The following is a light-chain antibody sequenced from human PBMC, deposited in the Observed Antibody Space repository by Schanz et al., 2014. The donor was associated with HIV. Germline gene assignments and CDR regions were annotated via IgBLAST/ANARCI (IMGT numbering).Light chain of an antibody. Sequence: EIVLTQSPATLSLSPGERATLSCRASQSIASYLAWYQQKPGQPPRLLIYDASNRAPGIPDRFSGSGSGTDFTLTISRLEPEDLAVYYCQQYGSSPKTFGQGTKLEIK. CDR2: DAS. J-gene: IGKJ2*01. CDR3: QQYGSSPKT. V-gene: IGKV3-11*01. CDR1: QSIASY.